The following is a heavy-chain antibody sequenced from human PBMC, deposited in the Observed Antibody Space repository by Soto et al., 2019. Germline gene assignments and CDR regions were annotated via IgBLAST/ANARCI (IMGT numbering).Heavy chain of an antibody. J-gene: IGHJ4*02. CDR2: ISSTSSFI. D-gene: IGHD1-20*01. Sequence: EVQLVESGGGLVKPGGSLRLSCTASGFTFASYTMNWVRQAPGKGLEWVSSISSTSSFIYYAGSVRGRFTIPRDNGKNSLHPQMTSLRAADSAVYCCARWYTVITSSKRAGIDFWGQGTLVTVSS. CDR3: ARWYTVITSSKRAGIDF. V-gene: IGHV3-21*01. CDR1: GFTFASYT.